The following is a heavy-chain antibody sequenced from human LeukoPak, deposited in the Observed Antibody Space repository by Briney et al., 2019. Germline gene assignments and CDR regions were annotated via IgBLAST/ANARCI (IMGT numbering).Heavy chain of an antibody. CDR2: ISYDGSNK. CDR3: AKAIDPADYYYYGMDV. V-gene: IGHV3-30*04. CDR1: GFTFSSYA. Sequence: AGGSLRLSCAASGFTFSSYAMHWVRQAPGKGLEWVAVISYDGSNKYYADSVKGRFTISRDNSKNTLYLQMNSPRAEDTAVYYCAKAIDPADYYYYGMDVWGQGTTVTVSS. D-gene: IGHD2-2*01. J-gene: IGHJ6*02.